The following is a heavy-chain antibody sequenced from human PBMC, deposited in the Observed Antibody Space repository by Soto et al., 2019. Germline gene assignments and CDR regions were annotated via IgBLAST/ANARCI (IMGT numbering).Heavy chain of an antibody. CDR3: ARDRGGIAAAGTYWFDP. CDR1: GYTFTGYY. D-gene: IGHD6-13*01. J-gene: IGHJ5*02. Sequence: ASVKVSCKASGYTFTGYYMHWVRQAPGQGLEWMGWINPNSGGTNYAQKFQGRVTMTRDTSISTAYMELSRLRSDDTAVYYCARDRGGIAAAGTYWFDPWGQGTLVTVSS. CDR2: INPNSGGT. V-gene: IGHV1-2*02.